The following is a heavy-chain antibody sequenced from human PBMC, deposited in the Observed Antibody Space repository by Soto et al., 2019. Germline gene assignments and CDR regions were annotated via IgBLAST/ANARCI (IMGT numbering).Heavy chain of an antibody. CDR1: GGTFSTYA. Sequence: QVQLVQSGAEVKKPESSVKVSCKAPGGTFSTYAISWVRQAPGQGLEWMGGIIPMFGTANYAQRFQDRVTITADESTTTVYMELSSLSSQHTAVYFCASGLQLWLRRINNGYAGWGQGTLVTVSS. CDR2: IIPMFGTA. V-gene: IGHV1-69*12. CDR3: ASGLQLWLRRINNGYAG. J-gene: IGHJ4*02. D-gene: IGHD5-12*01.